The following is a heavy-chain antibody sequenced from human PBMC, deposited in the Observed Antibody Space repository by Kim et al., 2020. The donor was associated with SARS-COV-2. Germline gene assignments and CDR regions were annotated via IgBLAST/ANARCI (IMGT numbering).Heavy chain of an antibody. V-gene: IGHV4-39*01. CDR1: GGSISSSSYY. CDR2: IYYSGST. CDR3: ARLGDGMVTPPLGGKY. J-gene: IGHJ4*02. Sequence: SETLSLTCTVSGGSISSSSYYWGWIRQPPGKGLEWIGSIYYSGSTYYNPSLKSRVTISVDTSKNQFSLKPSSVTAADTAVYYCARLGDGMVTPPLGGKYWGQGTLVTVSS. D-gene: IGHD3-16*01.